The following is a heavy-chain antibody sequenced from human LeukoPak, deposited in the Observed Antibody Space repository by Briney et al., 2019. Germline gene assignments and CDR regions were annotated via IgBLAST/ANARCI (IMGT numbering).Heavy chain of an antibody. CDR3: ARDLMT. Sequence: SETLSLTCAVSGGSFSGKYWTWIRQPPGKGLEWIGEITYSGSIYYNPSLKSRVTISVDTSKNQFSLKLNSVTAAGTAVYYCARDLMTWGQGTLVTVSS. CDR2: ITYSGSI. CDR1: GGSFSGKY. V-gene: IGHV4-34*01. J-gene: IGHJ4*02.